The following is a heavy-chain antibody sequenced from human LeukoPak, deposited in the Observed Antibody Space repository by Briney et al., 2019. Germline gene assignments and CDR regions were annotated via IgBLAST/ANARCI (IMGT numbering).Heavy chain of an antibody. J-gene: IGHJ3*02. CDR1: GFTFSSYG. D-gene: IGHD3-10*01. CDR3: AKDLTYYYGLGSSTNAFDI. Sequence: GGSLRLSCAASGFTFSSYGMHWVRQAPGKGLEWVAFIRYDGSNKYYADSLKGRFTISRDNSKNTLYLQMNSLRAEDTALYYCAKDLTYYYGLGSSTNAFDIWGQGTMVTVSS. CDR2: IRYDGSNK. V-gene: IGHV3-30*02.